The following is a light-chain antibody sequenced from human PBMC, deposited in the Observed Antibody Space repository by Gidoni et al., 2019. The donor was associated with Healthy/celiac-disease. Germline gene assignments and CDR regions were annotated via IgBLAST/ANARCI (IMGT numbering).Light chain of an antibody. J-gene: IGLJ1*01. Sequence: QSALTQPASVSGSPGQSIPISCTGTSRDVGGYNYVSWYQQHPGKAPKLMIYELSNRPSGVSNRFSGSNSGNTASLTISGLQSEDEADYYCSSYTSSSTRVFGTGTKVTVL. CDR2: ELS. CDR1: SRDVGGYNY. CDR3: SSYTSSSTRV. V-gene: IGLV2-14*01.